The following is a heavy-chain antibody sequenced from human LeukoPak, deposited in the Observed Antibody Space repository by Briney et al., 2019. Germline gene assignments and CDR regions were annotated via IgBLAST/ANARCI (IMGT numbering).Heavy chain of an antibody. CDR3: AKGMVRGALTGFDY. Sequence: GGSLRLSCAASGFTFSSYGMHWVRQAPGKGLEWVAFIRYDGSNKYYADSVKGRFTISRDNSKNTLYLQMNNLRAEDTAVYYCAKGMVRGALTGFDYWGQGTLVTVSS. J-gene: IGHJ4*02. V-gene: IGHV3-30*02. CDR2: IRYDGSNK. CDR1: GFTFSSYG. D-gene: IGHD3-10*01.